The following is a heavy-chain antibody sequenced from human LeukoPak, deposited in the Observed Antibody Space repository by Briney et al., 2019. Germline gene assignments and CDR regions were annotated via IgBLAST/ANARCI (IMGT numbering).Heavy chain of an antibody. CDR1: GGSFSGYY. V-gene: IGHV4-34*01. CDR2: INRSGTT. J-gene: IGHJ3*01. D-gene: IGHD1-1*01. CDR3: ARGRFGNPLQLQPRRPFDL. Sequence: SETLSLTCAVYGGSFSGYYWSWIRQTPWKGLEWIGEINRSGTTNYNPSLKSRVAISVDTSKNQFSLKLRSVTAADTAVFYCARGRFGNPLQLQPRRPFDLWGQGTMVTISS.